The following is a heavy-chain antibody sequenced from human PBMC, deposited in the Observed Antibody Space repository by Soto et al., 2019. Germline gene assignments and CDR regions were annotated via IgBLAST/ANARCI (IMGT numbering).Heavy chain of an antibody. CDR2: INPNSGDT. V-gene: IGHV1-2*02. CDR1: GNIFTDHY. J-gene: IGHJ4*02. D-gene: IGHD4-17*01. CDR3: ARDITVSTMGFDY. Sequence: QVQLVQSRTEMKKPGASVKVSCKASGNIFTDHYVHWLRQARGQGLEWMGWINPNSGDTNYAQKFQGRVTMTRDMSISLVYMELTRLTSDDTAVYFCARDITVSTMGFDYWGQGTLVTVSS.